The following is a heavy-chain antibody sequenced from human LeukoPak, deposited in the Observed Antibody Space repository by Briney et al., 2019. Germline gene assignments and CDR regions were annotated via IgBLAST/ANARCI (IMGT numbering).Heavy chain of an antibody. CDR2: ISAYNGNT. Sequence: ASVKVSCKASGYTFTSYGISWVRQAPGQGLEWMGWISAYNGNTNYAQKLQGRVTMTTDTSTSTAYMELRSLRSDDAAVYYCAREGRYFDWLLVDYWGQGTLVTVSS. D-gene: IGHD3-9*01. CDR3: AREGRYFDWLLVDY. V-gene: IGHV1-18*01. CDR1: GYTFTSYG. J-gene: IGHJ4*02.